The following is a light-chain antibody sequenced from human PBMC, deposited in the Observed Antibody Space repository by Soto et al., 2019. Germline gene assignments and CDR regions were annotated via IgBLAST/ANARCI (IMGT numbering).Light chain of an antibody. J-gene: IGKJ1*01. CDR3: QQSYSTPRT. V-gene: IGKV1-39*01. CDR2: AAS. Sequence: IQMTQFPSSLSASVRDRVTVTCRASQDIRNDLGWYQQKPGKAPKLLIYAASSLQSGVPSRFSGSGSGTDFTLTISSLQPEDFATYYCQQSYSTPRTFGQGTKVDIK. CDR1: QDIRND.